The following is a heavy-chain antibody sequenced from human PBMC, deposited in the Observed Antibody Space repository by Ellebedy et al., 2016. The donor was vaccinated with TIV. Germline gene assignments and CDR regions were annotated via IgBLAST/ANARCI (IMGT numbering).Heavy chain of an antibody. CDR1: GGSISSSSYY. Sequence: SETLSLTXTVSGGSISSSSYYWGWIRQPPGKGLEWIGSIYYSGSTYYNPSLKSRVTISVDTSKNQFSLKLSSVTAADTAVYYCARGLIWVLWGQGTLVTVSS. CDR2: IYYSGST. D-gene: IGHD2-8*01. CDR3: ARGLIWVL. V-gene: IGHV4-39*07. J-gene: IGHJ4*02.